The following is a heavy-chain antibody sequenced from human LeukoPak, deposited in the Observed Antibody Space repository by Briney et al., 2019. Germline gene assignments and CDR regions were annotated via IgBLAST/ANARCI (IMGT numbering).Heavy chain of an antibody. Sequence: SETLSLTCAVYGGSFSGYYWSWIRQPPGKGLEWIGEINHSGSTNYNTSLKSRVTISVDTSKNQFSLKLSSVAAADTAVYYCARRPLYSSGGSCSGRWFDPWGQGTPVTVSS. J-gene: IGHJ5*02. V-gene: IGHV4-34*01. CDR3: ARRPLYSSGGSCSGRWFDP. CDR2: INHSGST. CDR1: GGSFSGYY. D-gene: IGHD2-15*01.